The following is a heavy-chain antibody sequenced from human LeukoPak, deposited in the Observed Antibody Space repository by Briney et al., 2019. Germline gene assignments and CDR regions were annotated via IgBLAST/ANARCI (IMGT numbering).Heavy chain of an antibody. CDR2: IKQDGSEK. CDR1: GFTFSSYW. CDR3: ARDSGYDSARFDY. V-gene: IGHV3-7*01. D-gene: IGHD5-12*01. Sequence: GGSLRLSCAASGFTFSSYWMSWVRQAPGKGLEWVANIKQDGSEKYYVDSVKGRFTISRDNAKNSLYLQMNSLRAEDTAVYYCARDSGYDSARFDYWGQGTLVTVSS. J-gene: IGHJ4*02.